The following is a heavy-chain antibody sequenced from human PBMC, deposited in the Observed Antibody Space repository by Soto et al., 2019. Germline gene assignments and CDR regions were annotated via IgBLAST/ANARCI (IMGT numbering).Heavy chain of an antibody. CDR3: AKGWEVIMGAHY. D-gene: IGHD1-26*01. CDR2: INPRSGDT. V-gene: IGHV1-2*02. Sequence: ALVKVSCKASGYTFTGYFIHWVRQAPGQGLEWMGWINPRSGDTNYAQNFQGRVTMTRDTSITTAYMELSTLRSDDTTVYYCAKGWEVIMGAHYWGQGTLVTVSS. CDR1: GYTFTGYF. J-gene: IGHJ4*02.